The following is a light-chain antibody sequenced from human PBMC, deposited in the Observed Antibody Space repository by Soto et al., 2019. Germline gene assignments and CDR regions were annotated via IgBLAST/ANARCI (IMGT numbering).Light chain of an antibody. CDR2: DAS. Sequence: DIQMTQSPCSLSASVGHRVTITCRASQTLITYLNWYQQKPGKAPRLLIYDASSLLGGVPSRFSGSGSGTDFTLTIASLQPEDFSTYYCQQSDSTPYTFGQGTKVDIK. V-gene: IGKV1-39*01. CDR1: QTLITY. CDR3: QQSDSTPYT. J-gene: IGKJ2*01.